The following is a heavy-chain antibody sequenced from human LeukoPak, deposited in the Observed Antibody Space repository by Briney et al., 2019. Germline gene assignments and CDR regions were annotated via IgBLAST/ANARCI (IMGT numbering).Heavy chain of an antibody. CDR2: INHSGST. CDR3: ARDLITMIVVVPRAFDI. D-gene: IGHD3-22*01. CDR1: GGSFSGYY. V-gene: IGHV4-34*01. J-gene: IGHJ3*02. Sequence: PSETLSLTCAVYGGSFSGYYWSWIRQPPGKGLEWIGEINHSGSTDYNPSLKSRVTISVDTSKNQFSLKLSSATAADTAVYYCARDLITMIVVVPRAFDIWGQGTMVTVSS.